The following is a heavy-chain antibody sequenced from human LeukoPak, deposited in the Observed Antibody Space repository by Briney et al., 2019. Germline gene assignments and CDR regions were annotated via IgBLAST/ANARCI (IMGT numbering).Heavy chain of an antibody. Sequence: NTSETLSLTCTVSGGSINSYYWSWIRQPAGKGLEWIGRIYSSGSTNYNPSLKSRVSMSVDTSKNQFSLKLTSVTAADTAVYYCARGGKATVVTMWGQGILVTASS. CDR3: ARGGKATVVTM. J-gene: IGHJ4*02. V-gene: IGHV4-4*07. CDR2: IYSSGST. CDR1: GGSINSYY. D-gene: IGHD4-23*01.